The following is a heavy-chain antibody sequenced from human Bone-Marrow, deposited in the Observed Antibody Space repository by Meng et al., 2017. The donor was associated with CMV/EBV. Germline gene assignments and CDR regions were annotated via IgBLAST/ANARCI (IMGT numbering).Heavy chain of an antibody. CDR1: GFSFSSYI. CDR2: ITASGSHI. J-gene: IGHJ6*02. D-gene: IGHD6-13*01. Sequence: GGSLRLSCVASGFSFSSYIMCWVRQAPGKGLEWVSSITASGSHIYYIDSVEGRFTISRDNAKNSLYLQMNSLRAEDTAVYYCARVASAGRGMDVWGQGTTVTVSS. CDR3: ARVASAGRGMDV. V-gene: IGHV3-21*01.